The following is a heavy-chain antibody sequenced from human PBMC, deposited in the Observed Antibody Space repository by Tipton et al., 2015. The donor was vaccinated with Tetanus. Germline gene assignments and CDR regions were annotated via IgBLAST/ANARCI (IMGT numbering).Heavy chain of an antibody. CDR3: ARHRRDIVGATTARVYYYYGMDV. CDR1: GGSISSSSYY. D-gene: IGHD1-26*01. CDR2: IYYSGST. V-gene: IGHV4-39*01. J-gene: IGHJ6*02. Sequence: GLVKPSETLSLTCTVSGGSISSSSYYWGWIRQPPGKGLEWIGSIYYSGSTYYNPSLKSRVTISVDTTKNQFSLKLSSVTAADTAVYYCARHRRDIVGATTARVYYYYGMDVWGQGTTVTVSS.